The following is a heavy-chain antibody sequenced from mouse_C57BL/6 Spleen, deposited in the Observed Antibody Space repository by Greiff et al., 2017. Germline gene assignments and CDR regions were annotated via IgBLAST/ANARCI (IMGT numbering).Heavy chain of an antibody. Sequence: VQLQQPGAELVKPGASVKLSCKASGYTFTSYWMHWVKQRPGQGLEWIGMIHPNSGSTNYNEKFKSKATLTVDKSSSTAYMQLSSLTSEDSAVYYCAGEGGDYDAMDYWGQGTSVTVSS. CDR3: AGEGGDYDAMDY. D-gene: IGHD3-3*01. CDR1: GYTFTSYW. V-gene: IGHV1-64*01. CDR2: IHPNSGST. J-gene: IGHJ4*01.